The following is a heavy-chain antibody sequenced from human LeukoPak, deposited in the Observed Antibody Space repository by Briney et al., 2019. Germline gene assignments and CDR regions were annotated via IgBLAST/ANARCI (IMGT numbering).Heavy chain of an antibody. Sequence: GGSLRLSCSASGFTISSYAMDWVHQAPGKGLEYVSAISSNGGSTYYADSVKGRFTISRDNSKNTLYLQMSSLRAEDTAVYYCVSDPSYSSSSPHDYWGQGTLVTVSS. J-gene: IGHJ4*02. D-gene: IGHD6-6*01. CDR3: VSDPSYSSSSPHDY. V-gene: IGHV3-64D*06. CDR2: ISSNGGST. CDR1: GFTISSYA.